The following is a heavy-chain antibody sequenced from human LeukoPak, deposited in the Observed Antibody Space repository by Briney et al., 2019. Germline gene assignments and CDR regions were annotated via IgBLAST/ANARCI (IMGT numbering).Heavy chain of an antibody. D-gene: IGHD1-1*01. CDR3: ARDPGELADYYYYYMDV. Sequence: ASVKVSCKASGYTFTSYYMHWVRQAPGQGLEWMGWINPNSGGTNYAQKFQGRVTMTRDTSISTAYMELSRLRSDDTAVYYCARDPGELADYYYYYMDVWGKGTTVTISS. J-gene: IGHJ6*03. CDR1: GYTFTSYY. V-gene: IGHV1-2*02. CDR2: INPNSGGT.